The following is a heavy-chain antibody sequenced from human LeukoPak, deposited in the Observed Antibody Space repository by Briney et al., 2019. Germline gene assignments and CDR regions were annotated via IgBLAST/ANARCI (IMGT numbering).Heavy chain of an antibody. CDR3: ARDPNGDYIGAFDM. D-gene: IGHD4-17*01. V-gene: IGHV3-30*03. CDR1: GVSLTSYG. Sequence: GRSLRLSCAASGVSLTSYGMHWVRQAPGKGLEWVAVISNDGSNKYYADSVKGRFTISRDNSKYTLFLQMNSLRAEDTAVYYCARDPNGDYIGAFDMWGPGTMVTVSS. J-gene: IGHJ3*02. CDR2: ISNDGSNK.